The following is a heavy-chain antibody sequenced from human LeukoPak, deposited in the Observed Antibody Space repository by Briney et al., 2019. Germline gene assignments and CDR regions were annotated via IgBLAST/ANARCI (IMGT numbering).Heavy chain of an antibody. J-gene: IGHJ4*02. D-gene: IGHD5-24*01. CDR2: IHHSGST. V-gene: IGHV4-34*01. CDR1: GGSFSGYY. CDR3: ARSRGWLQSHPPGY. Sequence: PSETLSLTCAVYGGSFSGYYWSWIRQPPGKGLECIGEIHHSGSTNYNPSLKSRVTLSVDTSKNQFSLKLSSVTAADTAVYYCARSRGWLQSHPPGYWGQGTLVTVSS.